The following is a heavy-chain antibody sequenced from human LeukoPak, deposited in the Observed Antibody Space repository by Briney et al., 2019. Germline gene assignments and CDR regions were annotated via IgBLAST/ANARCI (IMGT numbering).Heavy chain of an antibody. CDR2: INHSGST. J-gene: IGHJ4*02. CDR1: GGSFSGYY. CDR3: ARGGYYFDY. V-gene: IGHV4-34*01. Sequence: SEILSLTCAVYGGSFSGYYWSWIRQPPGKGLEWIGEINHSGSTNYNPSLKSRVTISVDTSKNQFSLKLSSVTAADTAVYYCARGGYYFDYWGQGTLVTVSS.